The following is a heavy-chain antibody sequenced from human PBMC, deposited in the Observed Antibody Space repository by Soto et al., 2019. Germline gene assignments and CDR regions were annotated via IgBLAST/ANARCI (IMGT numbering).Heavy chain of an antibody. D-gene: IGHD1-26*01. Sequence: ASVKVSCKASGYTFTGYYMHWVRQAPGQGLEWMGWINPNSGGTNYAQKFQGWVTMTRDTSISTAYMELSRLRSDDTAVYYCAKEDVGGYYYSGLWGRGTLVTVSS. J-gene: IGHJ4*02. V-gene: IGHV1-2*04. CDR1: GYTFTGYY. CDR2: INPNSGGT. CDR3: AKEDVGGYYYSGL.